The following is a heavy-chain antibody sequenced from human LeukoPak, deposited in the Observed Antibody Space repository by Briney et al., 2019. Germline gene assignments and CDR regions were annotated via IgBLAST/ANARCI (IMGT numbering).Heavy chain of an antibody. J-gene: IGHJ4*02. D-gene: IGHD2-2*01. CDR1: GFTFTSYA. CDR2: ISGSGGST. CDR3: AKDIRSTSSRGYFDY. Sequence: GGSLRLSCAASGFTFTSYAMSWVRRAPGKGLEWVSAISGSGGSTYYADSVKGRFTISRDNSKNTLYLQMNSLRAEDTAVYYCAKDIRSTSSRGYFDYWGQGTLVTVSS. V-gene: IGHV3-23*01.